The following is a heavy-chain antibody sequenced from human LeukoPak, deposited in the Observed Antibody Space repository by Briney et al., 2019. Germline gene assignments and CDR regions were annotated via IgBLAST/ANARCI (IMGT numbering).Heavy chain of an antibody. J-gene: IGHJ3*02. CDR3: AKLAYDASGSPRLSFDI. V-gene: IGHV3-30*18. CDR1: GFNFMSYG. CDR2: ISYDGSKK. Sequence: GGSLRLSCAASGFNFMSYGMHWVRQAPGKGLEWVTFISYDGSKKNYAESVRGRFTISRDNSETTLFLQMSSLRAEDTAVYYCAKLAYDASGSPRLSFDIWGQGTMVTVSS. D-gene: IGHD3-22*01.